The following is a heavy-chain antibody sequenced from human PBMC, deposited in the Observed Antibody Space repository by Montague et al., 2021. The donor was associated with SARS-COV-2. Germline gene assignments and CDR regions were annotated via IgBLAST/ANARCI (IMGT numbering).Heavy chain of an antibody. V-gene: IGHV4-39*07. Sequence: SETLSLTCTVSGGSISSSSYYWGWIRQPPGKGLVWIGSIYYSGSTYYXXXLKSRVTISVDTSKNQFSLKLRSVTAADTAVYYCARVGRQQLVRLSGMDVWGQGTTVTVSS. CDR1: GGSISSSSYY. CDR3: ARVGRQQLVRLSGMDV. D-gene: IGHD6-13*01. CDR2: IYYSGST. J-gene: IGHJ6*02.